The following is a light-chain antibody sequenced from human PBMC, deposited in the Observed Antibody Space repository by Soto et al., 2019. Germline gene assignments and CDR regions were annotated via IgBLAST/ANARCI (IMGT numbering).Light chain of an antibody. Sequence: DVQMTQSPSSLSASVGDRVTITCRSSQVIISYLRWYQQRPGQAPKLLVIGASTLRTGVPSRFRASGSGPDFALSISNLKPEDLASYYCQQTHSVPYTFGQGTRLEI. J-gene: IGKJ2*01. CDR2: GAS. CDR3: QQTHSVPYT. CDR1: QVIISY. V-gene: IGKV1-39*01.